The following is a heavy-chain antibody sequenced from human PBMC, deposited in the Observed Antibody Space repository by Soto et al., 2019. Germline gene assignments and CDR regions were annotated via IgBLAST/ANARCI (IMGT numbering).Heavy chain of an antibody. Sequence: SETLSLTCTVSGGSISSYYWSWIRQPPGKGLEWIGYIYYSGSTNYYPSLKSRVTISVDTSKNQFSLKLSSVTAADTAVYYCARAYGDYVFDYWGQGTLVTVSS. J-gene: IGHJ4*02. V-gene: IGHV4-59*01. CDR2: IYYSGST. CDR3: ARAYGDYVFDY. D-gene: IGHD4-17*01. CDR1: GGSISSYY.